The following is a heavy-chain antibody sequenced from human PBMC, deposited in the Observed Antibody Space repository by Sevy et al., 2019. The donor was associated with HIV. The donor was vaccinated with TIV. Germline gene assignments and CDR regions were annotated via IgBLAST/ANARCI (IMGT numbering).Heavy chain of an antibody. CDR1: GYTFTSFG. J-gene: IGHJ5*02. CDR3: ARRGAFDFDTSGFQSP. D-gene: IGHD3-22*01. Sequence: ASVKVSCKASGYTFTSFGISWVRQAPGQGLEWVGWISVYNGKKSYAQKFQGRVTMTTDTSTNTAYMELRSLGFDDTAVYYCARRGAFDFDTSGFQSPWGQGTLVTVSS. V-gene: IGHV1-18*01. CDR2: ISVYNGKK.